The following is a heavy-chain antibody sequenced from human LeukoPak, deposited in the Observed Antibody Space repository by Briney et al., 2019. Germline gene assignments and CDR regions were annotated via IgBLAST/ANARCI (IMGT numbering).Heavy chain of an antibody. Sequence: GGSLTLSCEASRFTFNSYAMHWLPQAPGKGREWLTDISCGGNNKYFAYSVKGRFTLSRDNSKNKLYLQMNSLRTGEMAVYYCARVSGVVGTFADYFGYWGQGTLVTVSS. J-gene: IGHJ4*02. V-gene: IGHV3-30-3*01. CDR2: ISCGGNNK. CDR3: ARVSGVVGTFADYFGY. D-gene: IGHD6-19*01. CDR1: RFTFNSYA.